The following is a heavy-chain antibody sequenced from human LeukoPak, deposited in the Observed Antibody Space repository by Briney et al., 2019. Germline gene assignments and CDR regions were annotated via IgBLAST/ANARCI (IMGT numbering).Heavy chain of an antibody. CDR3: ARGSQVDDFWSGYRAPLDY. V-gene: IGHV4-39*01. CDR2: IYYSGSA. Sequence: SETLSLTCTVSGGSISSSGYYWSWIRQPPGKGLEWIGTIYYSGSAYYNPSLKTQVTISVDTSKNQFSLKLSSVTAADTAVYFCARGSQVDDFWSGYRAPLDYWGRGTLVTVSS. J-gene: IGHJ4*02. D-gene: IGHD3-3*01. CDR1: GGSISSSGYY.